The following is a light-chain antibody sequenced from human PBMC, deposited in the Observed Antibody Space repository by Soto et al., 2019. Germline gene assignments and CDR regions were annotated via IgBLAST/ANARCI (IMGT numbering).Light chain of an antibody. V-gene: IGKV3-20*01. CDR1: QSVSSSY. J-gene: IGKJ4*01. CDR2: GAS. CDR3: QQYGSSGLT. Sequence: EIVLTQSPGTLSLSPGERATLSCRASQSVSSSYLAWYQQKPGQAPRLLIYGASSRATGIPDRFSGSGSGTDFTLTISSLETEDFAVYYWQQYGSSGLTFGRGTQVEIK.